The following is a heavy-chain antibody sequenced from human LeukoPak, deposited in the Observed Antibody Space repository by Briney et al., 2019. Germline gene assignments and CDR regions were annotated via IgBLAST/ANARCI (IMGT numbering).Heavy chain of an antibody. CDR2: IYYSGST. CDR3: AGGGTHRSYYDFWSGYYTLVY. J-gene: IGHJ4*02. D-gene: IGHD3-3*01. Sequence: SWVRQPPGKGLEWIGYIYYSGSTYYNPSLKSRVTISVDTSKNQFSLKLSSVTAADTAVYYCAGGGTHRSYYDFWSGYYTLVYWGQGTLVTVSS. V-gene: IGHV4-30-4*08.